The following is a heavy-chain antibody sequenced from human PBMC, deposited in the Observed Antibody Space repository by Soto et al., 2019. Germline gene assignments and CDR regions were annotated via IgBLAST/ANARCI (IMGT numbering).Heavy chain of an antibody. V-gene: IGHV3-9*01. CDR3: GKASSSNSWSPIDY. CDR1: GSTFDDYA. J-gene: IGHJ4*02. CDR2: ISWSTSSI. D-gene: IGHD3-3*01. Sequence: PGGSLRLSCVASGSTFDDYAMHWVRHIPGKGLQWVSGISWSTSSIGYGASLRGRFLISRDNANNSLYLQMNDLRPEDTALYYCGKASSSNSWSPIDYWGQGTMVTVSS.